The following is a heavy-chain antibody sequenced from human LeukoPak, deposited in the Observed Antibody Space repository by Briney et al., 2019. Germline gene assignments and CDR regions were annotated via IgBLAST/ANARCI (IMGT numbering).Heavy chain of an antibody. D-gene: IGHD3-22*01. CDR1: GGSISGSSYY. Sequence: SETLSLTCTVSGGSISGSSYYWGWIRQPPGKGLEWIGSIYYSGSTYYNPSLKSRVTISVDTSKNQFSLKLSSVTAADTAVYYCARAGSHPYYYDSSGYDFDYWGQGTLVTVSS. V-gene: IGHV4-39*07. CDR3: ARAGSHPYYYDSSGYDFDY. J-gene: IGHJ4*02. CDR2: IYYSGST.